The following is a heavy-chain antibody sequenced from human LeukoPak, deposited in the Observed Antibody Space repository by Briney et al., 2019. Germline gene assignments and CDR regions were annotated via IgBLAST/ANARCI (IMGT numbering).Heavy chain of an antibody. D-gene: IGHD6-13*01. CDR3: ARRRGSSWSNWFDP. CDR2: INPNSGGT. V-gene: IGHV1-2*02. Sequence: GASVKVSCKASGYTFTGYYMHWVRQAPGQGLEWMGWINPNSGGTNYAQKFQGRVTMTRDTSISTAYMELSRLRSDDTAVYYCARRRGSSWSNWFDPWGQGTLVTVSS. CDR1: GYTFTGYY. J-gene: IGHJ5*02.